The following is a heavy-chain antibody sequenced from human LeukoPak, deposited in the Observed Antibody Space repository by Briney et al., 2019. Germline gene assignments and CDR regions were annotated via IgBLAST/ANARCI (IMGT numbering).Heavy chain of an antibody. J-gene: IGHJ1*01. V-gene: IGHV4-31*11. CDR2: IFYSGST. Sequence: SQTLSLTCAVSSLSISTGGYYWSWIRQHPGKGLEWIGHIFYSGSTYYNPSLKSRVTISLDTSKNQLSLNLTSVTAADTAVYYCAGRGQRYFRDWGQGTLVTVSS. CDR1: SLSISTGGYY. CDR3: AGRGQRYFRD.